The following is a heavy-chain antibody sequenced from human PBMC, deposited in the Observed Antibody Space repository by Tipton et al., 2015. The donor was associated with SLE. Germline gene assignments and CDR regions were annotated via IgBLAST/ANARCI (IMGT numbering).Heavy chain of an antibody. D-gene: IGHD6-13*01. J-gene: IGHJ5*02. Sequence: TLSLTCTVSGGSISSLYWSWIRQPPGKGLEWIGYISYNGRTNYNPSLKSRVTISVDRSKDQFSLNLNSVTAADTAVYYCARLLTAAGTWWFDPWGQGMLVTVSS. CDR3: ARLLTAAGTWWFDP. CDR1: GGSISSLY. CDR2: ISYNGRT. V-gene: IGHV4-59*11.